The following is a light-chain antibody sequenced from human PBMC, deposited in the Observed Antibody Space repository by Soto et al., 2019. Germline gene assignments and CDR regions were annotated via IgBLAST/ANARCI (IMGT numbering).Light chain of an antibody. V-gene: IGKV3-20*01. Sequence: EVVLTQSPGTLSLSPGERTTLSCRASQRISSSYLAWYQQKPGQAPRLLIYAASSRATGIPDRFSGSGSGTDFTLTISRLESEDFAVYYCQQYGRSRWTFGQGTKVDIK. J-gene: IGKJ1*01. CDR3: QQYGRSRWT. CDR1: QRISSSY. CDR2: AAS.